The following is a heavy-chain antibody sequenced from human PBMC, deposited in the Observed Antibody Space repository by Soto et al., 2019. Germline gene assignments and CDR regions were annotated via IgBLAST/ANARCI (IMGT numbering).Heavy chain of an antibody. CDR1: GFSFSSFA. J-gene: IGHJ5*02. V-gene: IGHV3-23*01. CDR2: IRGTAT. D-gene: IGHD2-21*01. CDR3: AKCAGLMPTSGGWCNWFDP. Sequence: EVQLLESGGTLVQPGESLRLSCEVSGFSFSSFAMNWVRQAPGEGLEWVSSIRGTATSYADSVKGRFTISRDNSKNTVYLQMNTLRGEDTAVYYCAKCAGLMPTSGGWCNWFDPWGQGTLVIVSS.